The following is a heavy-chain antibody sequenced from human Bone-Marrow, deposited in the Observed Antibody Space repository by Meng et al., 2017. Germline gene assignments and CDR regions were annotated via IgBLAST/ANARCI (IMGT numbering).Heavy chain of an antibody. CDR3: ARGVGGVVVPAAANWFDP. V-gene: IGHV3-33*01. CDR2: IWYDGSNK. J-gene: IGHJ5*02. CDR1: GFTFSNYG. Sequence: GESLKISCAASGFTFSNYGMHWVRQAPGKGLEWVAVIWYDGSNKYYADSVKGRFTISRDNSKNTLYLQMNSLRAEDTAVYYCARGVGGVVVPAAANWFDPWGQGTLVTVSS. D-gene: IGHD2-2*01.